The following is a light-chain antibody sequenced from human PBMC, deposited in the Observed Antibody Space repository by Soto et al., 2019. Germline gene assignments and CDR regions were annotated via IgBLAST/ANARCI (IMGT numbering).Light chain of an antibody. CDR1: RSDVGGYSY. J-gene: IGLJ2*01. CDR3: SSYAGTNNVV. Sequence: QSVLTQPPSASGSPGQSVTISCTGTRSDVGGYSYVSWYQQHPGKAPKLMIYEVSKRPSGVPDRFSGSKSGNTASLTVSGLQAEDEADYYCSSYAGTNNVVFGGGTKVTVL. CDR2: EVS. V-gene: IGLV2-8*01.